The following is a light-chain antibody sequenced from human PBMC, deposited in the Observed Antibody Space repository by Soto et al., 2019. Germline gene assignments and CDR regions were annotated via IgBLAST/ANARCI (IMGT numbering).Light chain of an antibody. J-gene: IGKJ2*01. V-gene: IGKV3-20*01. Sequence: EIVLTQSPGTLSLSPGERATLSCRASQSVSSIYLAWYQQKPGQAPRLLIYRASSRVTGIPDRYSGSGSGTDFTLTISSLDPYDFAVYYCQQYGGSPPYTFGQGTKLEIK. CDR1: QSVSSIY. CDR3: QQYGGSPPYT. CDR2: RAS.